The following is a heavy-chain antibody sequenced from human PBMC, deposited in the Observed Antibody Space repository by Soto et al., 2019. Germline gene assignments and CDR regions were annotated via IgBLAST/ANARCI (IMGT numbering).Heavy chain of an antibody. J-gene: IGHJ4*02. CDR1: GYSVRDGYY. CDR2: INRSEKT. CDR3: ARSGDDSGSYVDD. Sequence: SETLSLTCAVSGYSVRDGYYLCWIRQPPGKGLEWIGSINRSEKTYYNPSLKSRLTISVDTSKNQISLTLSSVTAADTAIYYCARSGDDSGSYVDDCGQGTLVTVSS. D-gene: IGHD2-21*02. V-gene: IGHV4-38-2*01.